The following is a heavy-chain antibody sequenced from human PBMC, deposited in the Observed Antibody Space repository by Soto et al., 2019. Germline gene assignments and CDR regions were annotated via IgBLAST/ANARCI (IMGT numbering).Heavy chain of an antibody. J-gene: IGHJ6*02. CDR3: ARTQGFYPLDV. V-gene: IGHV1-69*06. Sequence: QVQLVQSGAEVKKPGSSVTVSCKASGGSFNIYTINWVRQAPGQGLEWMGGVLPIFGTTNYAQKFQGRVTITADKSASTSYMALSSLRSDDTAVYYCARTQGFYPLDVWGQGTTVTVSS. CDR2: VLPIFGTT. CDR1: GGSFNIYT.